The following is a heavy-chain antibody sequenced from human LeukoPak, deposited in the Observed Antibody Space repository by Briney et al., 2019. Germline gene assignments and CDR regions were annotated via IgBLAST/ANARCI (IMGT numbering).Heavy chain of an antibody. J-gene: IGHJ4*02. CDR1: GGSISSSSYY. CDR2: IYYSGST. V-gene: IGHV4-39*01. CDR3: ARSLPAAEDY. Sequence: SETLSLTCTVSGGSISSSSYYWGWIRQPPGKGLEWIGSIYYSGSTYYNPSLKSRVTISVDTSKNQFSLKLSSVTAADTAVYYCARSLPAAEDYWGQGTRVTVSS. D-gene: IGHD6-13*01.